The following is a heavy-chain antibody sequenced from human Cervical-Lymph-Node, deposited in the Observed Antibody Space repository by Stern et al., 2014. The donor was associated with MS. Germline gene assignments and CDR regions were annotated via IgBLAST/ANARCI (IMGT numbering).Heavy chain of an antibody. CDR3: ATPGSGYSYGFYFDY. V-gene: IGHV4-39*01. D-gene: IGHD5-18*01. CDR1: GGSISSSSYY. J-gene: IGHJ4*02. Sequence: VQLEESGPGLVKPSETLSLTCTVSGGSISSSSYYWGWIRQPPGKGLEWIGSIYYSGSTYYNPSLKSRVTISVDTSKNQFSTQLSSVTAADTAVYYCATPGSGYSYGFYFDYWGQGTLVTVSS. CDR2: IYYSGST.